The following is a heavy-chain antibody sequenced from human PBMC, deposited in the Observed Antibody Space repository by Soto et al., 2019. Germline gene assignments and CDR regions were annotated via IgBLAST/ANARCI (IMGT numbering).Heavy chain of an antibody. CDR1: GGSISSGGYY. CDR3: AKVRIDHYNGFDA. D-gene: IGHD2-8*01. Sequence: SETLSLTCTVSGGSISSGGYYWMWIRHHPGKGLEWIGYIYYSGSTYYNPSLKSRVAISVDTSKNQFSLKLSSVTAADTAVYYCAKVRIDHYNGFDAWGQGTTVTVSS. CDR2: IYYSGST. V-gene: IGHV4-31*03. J-gene: IGHJ6*02.